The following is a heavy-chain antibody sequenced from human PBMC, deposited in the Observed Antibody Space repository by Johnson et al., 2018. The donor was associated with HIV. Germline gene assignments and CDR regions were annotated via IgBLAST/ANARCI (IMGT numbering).Heavy chain of an antibody. CDR2: ISYDGSNK. V-gene: IGHV3-30-3*01. CDR3: AKDRVVTNDAFDI. Sequence: QVQLVESGGGVVQPGRSLRLSCAASGFTFSSYAMHWVRQAPGKGLEWVIVISYDGSNKYYTDSVKGRFTFSSDNSKNTLYLQMNSPRAEDTAVYYCAKDRVVTNDAFDIWGQGTMVTVSS. D-gene: IGHD2-21*02. CDR1: GFTFSSYA. J-gene: IGHJ3*02.